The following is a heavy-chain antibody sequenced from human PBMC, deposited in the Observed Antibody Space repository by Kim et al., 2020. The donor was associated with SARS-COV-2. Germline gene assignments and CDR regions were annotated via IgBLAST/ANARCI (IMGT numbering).Heavy chain of an antibody. CDR1: GFTFSDYY. V-gene: IGHV3-11*03. Sequence: GGSLRLSCAASGFTFSDYYMSWIRQAPGKGLEWVSYISSSSSYTNYADSVKGRFTISRDNAKNSLYLQMNSLRAEDTAVYYCARRGDGLRLGPDDYWGQGTLVTVSS. J-gene: IGHJ4*02. CDR3: ARRGDGLRLGPDDY. CDR2: ISSSSSYT. D-gene: IGHD4-17*01.